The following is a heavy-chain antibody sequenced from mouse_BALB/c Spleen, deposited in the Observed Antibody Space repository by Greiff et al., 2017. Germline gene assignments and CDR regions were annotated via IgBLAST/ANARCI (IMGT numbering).Heavy chain of an antibody. Sequence: VKLVESGPGLVQPSQSLSITCTVSGFSLTSYGVHWVRQSPGKGLEWLGVIWSGGSTNYNSALMSRLSISKYNSKSQVFLKMNSLQTDATAMYYWAREGTTVLATDYYFDYWGQGTTLTVSS. D-gene: IGHD1-1*01. CDR3: AREGTTVLATDYYFDY. CDR1: GFSLTSYG. V-gene: IGHV2-9*02. CDR2: IWSGGST. J-gene: IGHJ2*01.